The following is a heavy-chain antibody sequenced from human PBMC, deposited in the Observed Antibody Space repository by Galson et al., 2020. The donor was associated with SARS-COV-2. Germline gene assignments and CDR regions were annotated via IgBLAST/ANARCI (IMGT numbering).Heavy chain of an antibody. V-gene: IGHV3-64*01. Sequence: TGGSLRLSCAASGFTLSSYGMHWVRQAPGKGLEYVSSIGGSTHYVNSVKGRFSISRDNSKNTLYLQINSLRAEDTAVYYCARDRGSLDFDYWGQGTLVTVSS. CDR2: IGGST. J-gene: IGHJ4*02. CDR3: ARDRGSLDFDY. D-gene: IGHD3-10*01. CDR1: GFTLSSYG.